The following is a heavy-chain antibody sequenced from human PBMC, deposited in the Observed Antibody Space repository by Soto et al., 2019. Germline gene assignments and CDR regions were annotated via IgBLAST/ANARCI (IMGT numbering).Heavy chain of an antibody. CDR2: IYYSGST. D-gene: IGHD1-26*01. J-gene: IGHJ5*01. CDR3: ARHSASWQWFDY. CDR1: GGSISSGGYY. V-gene: IGHV4-31*03. Sequence: QVQLQESGPGLVKPSQTLSLTCSVSGGSISSGGYYWSWIRQHPEKGLEWIGYIYYSGSTNYNPSLKSRVIISVDTSSNRFSLDLRSVTAADTSIYYCARHSASWQWFDYWGKGNLVSVSS.